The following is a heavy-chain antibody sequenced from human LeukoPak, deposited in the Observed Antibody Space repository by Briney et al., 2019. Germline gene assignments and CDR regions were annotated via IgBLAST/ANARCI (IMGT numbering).Heavy chain of an antibody. Sequence: SETLSLTCTVSGASISSYCWTWIRQPPGKGLEWIGYIYYSGITNYNPSLESRVTTSVDTSKNQFSLKLSPVTAADTALYYCARVLLAPESPYYYYGVDVWGQGTTVTVSS. CDR2: IYYSGIT. D-gene: IGHD2-2*01. J-gene: IGHJ6*02. V-gene: IGHV4-59*01. CDR3: ARVLLAPESPYYYYGVDV. CDR1: GASISSYC.